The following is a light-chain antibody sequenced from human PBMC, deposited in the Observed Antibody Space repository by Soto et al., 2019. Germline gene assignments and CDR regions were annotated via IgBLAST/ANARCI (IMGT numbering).Light chain of an antibody. CDR1: QSISSC. CDR3: KQSYSTPQT. V-gene: IGKV1-39*01. Sequence: DIQMTQSPSSLSASVGDRVTITWRASQSISSCLNWYQQKPGKAPKLLIYAASSLQSGVPSRFSGSGSGTDFTLTISSLQPEDFATYYCKQSYSTPQTFGQGTKVEIK. CDR2: AAS. J-gene: IGKJ1*01.